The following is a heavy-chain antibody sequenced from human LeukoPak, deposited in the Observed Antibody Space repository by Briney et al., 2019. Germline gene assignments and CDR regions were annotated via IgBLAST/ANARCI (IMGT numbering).Heavy chain of an antibody. J-gene: IGHJ6*02. CDR2: IKSDGSDI. V-gene: IGHV3-74*01. Sequence: PAGSLRLSCAASGFTFSSYWMHWVRQAPGKGLVWVSRIKSDGSDITYADSVKGRFTISRDNAKNTLYLQMNSLRAEDTAVYYCTSDRVYFGLDVWGQGTTVTVSS. CDR3: TSDRVYFGLDV. CDR1: GFTFSSYW.